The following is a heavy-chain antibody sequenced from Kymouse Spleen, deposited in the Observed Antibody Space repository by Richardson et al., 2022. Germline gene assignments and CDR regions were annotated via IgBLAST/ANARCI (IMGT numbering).Heavy chain of an antibody. V-gene: IGHV3-33*01. CDR2: IWYDGSNK. CDR1: GFTFSSYG. Sequence: QVQLVESGGGVVQPGRSLRLSCAASGFTFSSYGMHWVRQAPGKGLEWVAVIWYDGSNKYYADSVKGRFTISRDNSKNTLYLQMNSLRAEDTAVYYCARDDYYGSGSYGVDYWGQGTLVTVSS. J-gene: IGHJ4*02. CDR3: ARDDYYGSGSYGVDY. D-gene: IGHD3-10*01.